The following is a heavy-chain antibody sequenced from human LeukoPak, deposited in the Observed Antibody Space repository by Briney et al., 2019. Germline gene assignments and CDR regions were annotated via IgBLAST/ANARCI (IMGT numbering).Heavy chain of an antibody. CDR2: IDWDDDK. Sequence: SGPTLVNPTQTLTLTCTFSGFSLSTSRMRVSWIRQPPGKALEWLARIDWDDDKFYSTSLKTRLTISKDTSKNQVVLTMTNMDPVDTATYYCARTTCSYGAQTLDYWGQGTLVTVSS. V-gene: IGHV2-70*04. CDR1: GFSLSTSRMR. D-gene: IGHD5-18*01. CDR3: ARTTCSYGAQTLDY. J-gene: IGHJ4*02.